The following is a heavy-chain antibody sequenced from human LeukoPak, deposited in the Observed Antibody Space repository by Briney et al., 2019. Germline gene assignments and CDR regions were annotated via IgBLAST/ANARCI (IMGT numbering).Heavy chain of an antibody. CDR2: IYYSGST. CDR3: ARYGSGYY. D-gene: IGHD3-10*01. J-gene: IGHJ4*02. CDR1: GGSISSSSYY. V-gene: IGHV4-39*01. Sequence: SETLSLTCTVSGGSISSSSYYWGWIRQPPGKGLEWIGSIYYSGSTYYNPSLKSRVTISVNTSKNQFSLKLSSVTAADTAVYYCARYGSGYYWGQGTLVTVSS.